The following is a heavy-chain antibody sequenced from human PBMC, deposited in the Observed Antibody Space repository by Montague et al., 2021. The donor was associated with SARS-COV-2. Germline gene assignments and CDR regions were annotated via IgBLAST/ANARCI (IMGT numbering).Heavy chain of an antibody. CDR3: ARTGYSSGWHSFDY. D-gene: IGHD6-19*01. V-gene: IGHV4-4*02. J-gene: IGHJ4*02. CDR2: IYHSGST. Sequence: SETRSLTCVVSGGSISSINWWSWVRQPPGKGLEWIGEIYHSGSTNYNPSLKSRVIISVDKSKNQFSLKLSSVIAADTAVYYCARTGYSSGWHSFDYWGQGTLVNVSS. CDR1: GGSISSINW.